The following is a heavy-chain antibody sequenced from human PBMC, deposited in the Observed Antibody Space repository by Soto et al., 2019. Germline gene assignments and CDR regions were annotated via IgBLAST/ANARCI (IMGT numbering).Heavy chain of an antibody. V-gene: IGHV4-39*01. J-gene: IGHJ5*02. D-gene: IGHD3-3*01. CDR3: ARHGRYYDFWSGYVWFDP. CDR1: GGSISSSSYY. CDR2: IYYSGST. Sequence: SETLSLTCTVSGGSISSSSYYWGWIRQPPGKGLEWIGSIYYSGSTYYNPSLKSRVTISVDTSKNQFSLKLSSVTAADTAVYYCARHGRYYDFWSGYVWFDPWGQGTLVTVSS.